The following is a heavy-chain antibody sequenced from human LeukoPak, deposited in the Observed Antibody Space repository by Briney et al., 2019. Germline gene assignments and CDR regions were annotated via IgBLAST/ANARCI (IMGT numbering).Heavy chain of an antibody. J-gene: IGHJ1*01. CDR1: GYTFISYY. Sequence: GASVKVSCKASGYTFISYYMYWVRQAPGQGLEWMGIINPSDGGTSYAQKFQGRVTITADESTSTAYMELSSLRSEDTAVYYCARDDYGGNSAYFQHWGQGTLVTVSS. CDR2: INPSDGGT. D-gene: IGHD4-23*01. V-gene: IGHV1-46*01. CDR3: ARDDYGGNSAYFQH.